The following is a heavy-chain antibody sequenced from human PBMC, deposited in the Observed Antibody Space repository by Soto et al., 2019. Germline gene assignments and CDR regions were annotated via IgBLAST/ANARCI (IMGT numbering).Heavy chain of an antibody. J-gene: IGHJ3*02. D-gene: IGHD3-22*01. CDR2: IYNSGGT. V-gene: IGHV4-59*12. CDR3: ATNYYNITNYYYYALDT. CDR1: GGSIRSYY. Sequence: QVQLQESGPGLVKPSETLSLTCSVSGGSIRSYYWFWIRQPPGKGLAWIGYIYNSGGTNYNPSLQIRLTISVDTPKTHVSLKLSSVTAADTAVSYCATNYYNITNYYYYALDTWGPGTMVSVSS.